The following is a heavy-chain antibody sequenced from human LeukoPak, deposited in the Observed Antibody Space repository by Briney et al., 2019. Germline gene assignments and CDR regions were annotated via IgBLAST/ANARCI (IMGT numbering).Heavy chain of an antibody. V-gene: IGHV4-59*08. Sequence: SETLSLTCTVYGDSISSFYWSWIRQPPGKGLEWIGYVYYSGSTNYNPSLKSRITISVDTSKKQFSLELTSMTAADTAVYYCARLGYKGFDIWGQGTMVTASS. CDR2: VYYSGST. D-gene: IGHD5-12*01. CDR3: ARLGYKGFDI. CDR1: GDSISSFY. J-gene: IGHJ3*02.